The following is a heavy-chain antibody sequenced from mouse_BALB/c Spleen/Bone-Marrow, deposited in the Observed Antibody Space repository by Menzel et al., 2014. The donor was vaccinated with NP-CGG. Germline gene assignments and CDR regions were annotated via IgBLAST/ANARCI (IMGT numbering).Heavy chain of an antibody. CDR1: GYSFTSYW. V-gene: IGHV1S127*01. J-gene: IGHJ4*01. CDR3: AREAGYYYAMDY. D-gene: IGHD2-2*01. CDR2: IDPSDSET. Sequence: QVQLQQSGPQLVRPGASVKISCKASGYSFTSYWMHWVKQRPGQGLEWIGMIDPSDSETRLNQKFKDKATLTVDKSSSTAYMRLSSPTSEDSAVYYCAREAGYYYAMDYWGQGTSVTVSS.